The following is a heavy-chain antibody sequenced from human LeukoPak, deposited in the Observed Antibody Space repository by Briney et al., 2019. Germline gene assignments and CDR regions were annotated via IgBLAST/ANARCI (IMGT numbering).Heavy chain of an antibody. CDR3: ARASWVSDADAVS. CDR2: ISGSGGSK. CDR1: GFTFSSYA. D-gene: IGHD3-10*01. Sequence: GSLRPSCAASGFTFSSYAMSWVRPAPGKGLEWVSGISGSGGSKYYADSVKGRFTISRDNSKNTLYLQMNSLRVENTAVYYCARASWVSDADAVSWGQGTLVTVSS. V-gene: IGHV3-23*01. J-gene: IGHJ5*02.